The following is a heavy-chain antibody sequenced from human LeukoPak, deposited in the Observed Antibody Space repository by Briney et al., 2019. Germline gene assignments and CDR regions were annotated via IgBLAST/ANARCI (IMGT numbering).Heavy chain of an antibody. V-gene: IGHV5-51*01. CDR2: IYPGDSDT. CDR3: ARQYQGYYYDSSGYFHFDY. D-gene: IGHD3-22*01. Sequence: GESPKISCKGSGYSFTSYWIGWVRQMPGKGLELMGIIYPGDSDTRYSPSFQGQVTISADKSISTAYLQWSSLKASDTAMYYCARQYQGYYYDSSGYFHFDYWGQGTLVTVSS. CDR1: GYSFTSYW. J-gene: IGHJ4*02.